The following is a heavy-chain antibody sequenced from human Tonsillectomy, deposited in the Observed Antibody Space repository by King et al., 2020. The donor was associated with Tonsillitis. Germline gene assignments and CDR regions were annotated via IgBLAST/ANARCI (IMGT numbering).Heavy chain of an antibody. CDR3: TTGGNYPPSRGY. J-gene: IGHJ4*02. V-gene: IGHV3-15*01. Sequence: EVQLVESGGGLVKPGGSLRLSCAASGFTFSDAWMSWVRQAPGKGLEWVGRIKTKSDGGTTDYAAPVKGRFTISRDDSQNTLYLQVNSLKTEDTAVYYCTTGGNYPPSRGYWGQGTLVAISS. D-gene: IGHD1-26*01. CDR1: GFTFSDAW. CDR2: IKTKSDGGTT.